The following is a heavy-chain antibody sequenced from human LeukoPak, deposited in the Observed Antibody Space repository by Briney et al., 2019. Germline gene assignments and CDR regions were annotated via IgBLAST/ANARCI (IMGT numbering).Heavy chain of an antibody. V-gene: IGHV4-4*07. CDR3: ARLGRYDYVWGSYRQPYDAFDI. J-gene: IGHJ3*02. CDR2: IYTSGST. Sequence: PSETLSLTCTVSGGSISSYYWSWIRQPAGKGLEWIGRIYTSGSTNYNPSLKSRVTMSVDTSKNQFSLKLSSVTAADTAVYYCARLGRYDYVWGSYRQPYDAFDIWGQGTMVTVSS. D-gene: IGHD3-16*02. CDR1: GGSISSYY.